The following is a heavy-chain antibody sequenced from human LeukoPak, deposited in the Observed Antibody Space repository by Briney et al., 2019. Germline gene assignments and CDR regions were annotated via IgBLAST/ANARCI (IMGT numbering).Heavy chain of an antibody. V-gene: IGHV1-2*02. CDR2: INPNSGGT. D-gene: IGHD3-3*01. Sequence: ASVKVSCKASGYTFTGYYMHWVRQAPGQGLEWMGWINPNSGGTNYAQKFQGRVTMTRDTSISTAYMELSRLRSDDTAVYYCARASHPFWSGSKGDWFDPWGQGTLVTVSS. CDR3: ARASHPFWSGSKGDWFDP. J-gene: IGHJ5*02. CDR1: GYTFTGYY.